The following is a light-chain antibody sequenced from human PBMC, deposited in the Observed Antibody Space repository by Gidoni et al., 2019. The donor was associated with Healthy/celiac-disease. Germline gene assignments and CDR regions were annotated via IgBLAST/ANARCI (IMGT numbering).Light chain of an antibody. CDR2: WAS. Sequence: DIVMTQSPGPLAVSLGERATINCKSSQSVLYSSNNKNYLAWYQQKPGQPPKLLIYWASTRESGVPDRFSGSGSGTDFTLTISSLQAEDAAVYYCQQYYSTPLTFGPGTKVDIK. J-gene: IGKJ3*01. CDR3: QQYYSTPLT. CDR1: QSVLYSSNNKNY. V-gene: IGKV4-1*01.